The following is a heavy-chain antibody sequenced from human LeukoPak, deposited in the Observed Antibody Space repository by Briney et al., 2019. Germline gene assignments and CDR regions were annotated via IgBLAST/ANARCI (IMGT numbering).Heavy chain of an antibody. Sequence: GGSLRLSCAASGFTFSGSATHWVRQASGKGLEWVGRIRSKANNYATSYAASVKGRFTISRDDSKNTAYLQMNSLKTEDTAVYYCTSLDYGDYNYFDYWGQGTLVTVSS. CDR2: IRSKANNYAT. CDR3: TSLDYGDYNYFDY. J-gene: IGHJ4*02. D-gene: IGHD4-17*01. V-gene: IGHV3-73*01. CDR1: GFTFSGSA.